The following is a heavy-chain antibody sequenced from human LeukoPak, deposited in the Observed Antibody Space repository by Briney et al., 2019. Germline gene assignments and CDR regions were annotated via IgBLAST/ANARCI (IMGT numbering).Heavy chain of an antibody. CDR2: IFYSGST. CDR1: GGSISTSSYY. D-gene: IGHD3-22*01. CDR3: ARAGYYDSSGYSYDAFDI. V-gene: IGHV4-39*07. Sequence: LETLSLTCTVSGGSISTSSYYWGWVRQPPGKGLEWIGNIFYSGSTYYSPSLKSRVTMSLDTSRNQFSLKLNSVTAADTAVYYCARAGYYDSSGYSYDAFDIWGQGTMVTVSS. J-gene: IGHJ3*02.